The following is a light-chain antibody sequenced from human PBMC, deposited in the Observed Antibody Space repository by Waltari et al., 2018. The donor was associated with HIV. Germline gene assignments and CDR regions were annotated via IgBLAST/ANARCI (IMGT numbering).Light chain of an antibody. Sequence: QSTLTQPASVSGSPGQSVTISCTGISSDIDVYKYFFWYQQHPGKAPNLLIYDVSNRPQVVSHRFSGSTTANTASLTISGLQAEDEDDYYCSSYTTTSTLYGFGTGTNVTV. CDR1: SSDIDVYKY. V-gene: IGLV2-14*03. CDR3: SSYTTTSTLYG. CDR2: DVS. J-gene: IGLJ1*01.